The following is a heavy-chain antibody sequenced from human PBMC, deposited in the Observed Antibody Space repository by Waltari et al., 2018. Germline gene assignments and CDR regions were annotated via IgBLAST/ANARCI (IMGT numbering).Heavy chain of an antibody. Sequence: QVQLVQSGAEVKKLGASVKVSCKASGYTFTSYAMHWVRQAPGQRLEWMGWINAGNGNTKYSQKFQGRVTITRDTSASTAYMELSSLRSEDTAVYYCARKRSGDTAMGPLGYWGQGTLVTVSS. V-gene: IGHV1-3*01. D-gene: IGHD5-18*01. CDR2: INAGNGNT. CDR3: ARKRSGDTAMGPLGY. J-gene: IGHJ4*02. CDR1: GYTFTSYA.